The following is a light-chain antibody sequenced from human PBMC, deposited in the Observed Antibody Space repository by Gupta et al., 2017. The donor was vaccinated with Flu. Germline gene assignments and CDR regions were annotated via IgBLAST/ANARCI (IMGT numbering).Light chain of an antibody. CDR2: EDN. CDR1: ALPRKY. CDR3: LSTDTNGHGV. V-gene: IGLV3-10*01. Sequence: SYELKQPPSVSVSAGQTARISCSGDALPRKYVYWYQQKSGQVPGLVSYEDNKRPVGIPERFSGSISGTMATLTISGAQVEDESDYYCLSTDTNGHGVLGGGTKLTVL. J-gene: IGLJ3*02.